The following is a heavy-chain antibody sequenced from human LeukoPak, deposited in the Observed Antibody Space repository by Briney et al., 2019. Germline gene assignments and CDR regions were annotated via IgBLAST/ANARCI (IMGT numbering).Heavy chain of an antibody. J-gene: IGHJ4*02. CDR3: TTSYGGFFDY. D-gene: IGHD4-23*01. V-gene: IGHV3-15*01. CDR2: IKSKTGGGTT. Sequence: GGPLRPSCAASGFTLRNAWMTWGGQAPGKGRKWVGRIKSKTGGGTTDYAAPVKGRFTISRDDSKNTLYLQMNSLKTEDTAVYYCTTSYGGFFDYWGQGTLVTVSS. CDR1: GFTLRNAW.